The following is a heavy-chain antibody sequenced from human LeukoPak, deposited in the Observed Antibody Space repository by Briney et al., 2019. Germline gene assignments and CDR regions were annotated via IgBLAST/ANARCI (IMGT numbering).Heavy chain of an antibody. CDR1: GFTFSSYS. V-gene: IGHV3-21*01. J-gene: IGHJ4*02. D-gene: IGHD3-22*01. CDR3: ARAAEYYYDSSGYYPFDY. CDR2: ISSSSSYI. Sequence: GESLKISCAASGFTFSSYSMNWVRQAPGKGLEWVSSISSSSSYIYYADSVKGRFTISRDNAKNSLYLQMNSLRAEDTAVYYCARAAEYYYDSSGYYPFDYWGQGTLVTVSS.